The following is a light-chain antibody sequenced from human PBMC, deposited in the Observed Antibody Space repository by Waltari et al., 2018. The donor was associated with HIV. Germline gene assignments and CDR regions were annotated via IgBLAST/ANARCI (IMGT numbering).Light chain of an antibody. Sequence: QSALTQPASVSGSPGQSITISCTGHSSDVGNYNLVSWYQQYPGQAPKLIIYEAVKRPSGVSNRISASKSGNTASLTISGLQAEDEADYYCCSYGGSSTWVFGGGTKLTVL. V-gene: IGLV2-23*01. CDR1: SSDVGNYNL. CDR2: EAV. CDR3: CSYGGSSTWV. J-gene: IGLJ3*02.